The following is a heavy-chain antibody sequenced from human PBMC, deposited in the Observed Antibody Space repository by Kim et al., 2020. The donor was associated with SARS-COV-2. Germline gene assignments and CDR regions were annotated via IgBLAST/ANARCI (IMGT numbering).Heavy chain of an antibody. CDR1: GGSISSSSYY. D-gene: IGHD5-18*01. CDR2: IYYSGST. Sequence: SETLSLTCTVSGGSISSSSYYWGWIRQPPGKGLEWIGSIYYSGSTYYNPSLKSRVTISVDTSKNQFSLKLSSVTAADTAVYYCARRGYSYGPNWFDPWGQGTLVTVSS. CDR3: ARRGYSYGPNWFDP. V-gene: IGHV4-39*01. J-gene: IGHJ5*02.